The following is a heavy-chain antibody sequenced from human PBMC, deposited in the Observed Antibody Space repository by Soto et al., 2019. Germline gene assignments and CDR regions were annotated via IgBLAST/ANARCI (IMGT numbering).Heavy chain of an antibody. V-gene: IGHV4-39*01. D-gene: IGHD1-26*01. CDR2: IYYSGNT. J-gene: IGHJ4*02. Sequence: SETLSLTCTVSGGSISGSSYYWVWIRQPPGKGLDWIGSIYYSGNTYYNPSLKSRVTISVDTSKNQFSLKLSSVTAADTAVYYCARHSWDVFYSFDFWGQGTLVTVS. CDR3: ARHSWDVFYSFDF. CDR1: GGSISGSSYY.